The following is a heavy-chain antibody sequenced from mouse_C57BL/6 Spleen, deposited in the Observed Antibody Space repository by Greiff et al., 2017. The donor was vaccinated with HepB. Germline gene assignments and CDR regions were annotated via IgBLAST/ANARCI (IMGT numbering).Heavy chain of an antibody. CDR1: GFTFSDYY. V-gene: IGHV5-12*01. Sequence: EVNLVESGGGLVQPGGSLKLSCAASGFTFSDYYMYWVRQTPEKRLEWVAYISNGGGSTYYPDTVKGRFTISRDNAKNTLYLQMSRLKSEDTAMYYCARPLGYYGSSPHWYFDVWGTGTTVTVSS. D-gene: IGHD1-1*01. CDR3: ARPLGYYGSSPHWYFDV. CDR2: ISNGGGST. J-gene: IGHJ1*03.